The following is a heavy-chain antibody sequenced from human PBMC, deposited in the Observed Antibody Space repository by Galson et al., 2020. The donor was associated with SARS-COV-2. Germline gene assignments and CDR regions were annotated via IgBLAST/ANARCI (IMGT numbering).Heavy chain of an antibody. V-gene: IGHV3-64D*06. CDR3: VKLVTPDAFDI. CDR2: ISSNGGST. J-gene: IGHJ3*02. D-gene: IGHD2-21*02. Sequence: GESLKISCSASGFTFSTYSMHWVRQAPGKGLEYVSAISSNGGSTYYADSVRGRFTISRDNFRNTLYLQMSSLRAEDTAVYHCVKLVTPDAFDIWGQGTVVTVSS. CDR1: GFTFSTYS.